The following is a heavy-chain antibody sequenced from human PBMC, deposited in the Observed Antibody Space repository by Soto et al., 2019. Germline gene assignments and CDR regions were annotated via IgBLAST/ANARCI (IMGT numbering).Heavy chain of an antibody. Sequence: SETLSLTCTVGSISTYYWNWIRQPPGKGLEWIGYIYYMGRTNYNSSLKSRVTMSIDTSKNQFSLKLSSVTAADTAVYYCVGEIYGGLRFDYWGQGTLVTVSS. J-gene: IGHJ4*02. CDR1: SISTYY. CDR2: IYYMGRT. CDR3: VGEIYGGLRFDY. D-gene: IGHD5-12*01. V-gene: IGHV4-59*01.